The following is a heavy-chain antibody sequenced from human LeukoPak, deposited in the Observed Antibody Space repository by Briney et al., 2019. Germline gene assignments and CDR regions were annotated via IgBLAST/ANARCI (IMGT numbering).Heavy chain of an antibody. D-gene: IGHD3-9*01. CDR1: GGSISSYY. Sequence: SETLSLTCTVSGGSISSYYWSWIRQPPGKGLEWIGRIYTSGSTNYNPSLTSRVTMSVDTSKNQFSLKLSSVTAADTAVYYCARGGKYYDILTEDYWGQGTLVTVSS. CDR3: ARGGKYYDILTEDY. CDR2: IYTSGST. J-gene: IGHJ4*02. V-gene: IGHV4-4*07.